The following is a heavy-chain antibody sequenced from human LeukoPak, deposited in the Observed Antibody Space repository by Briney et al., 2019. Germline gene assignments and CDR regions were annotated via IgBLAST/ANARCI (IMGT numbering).Heavy chain of an antibody. V-gene: IGHV3-66*01. D-gene: IGHD6-19*01. CDR3: ARDLAVAGRKGDY. CDR1: GFTVSSNY. Sequence: GGSLRLSCAASGFTVSSNYMSWVRQAPGKGLELVSVIYSGGSTYYADSVKGRFTISRDNSKNTLYLQMNSLRAEDTAVYYCARDLAVAGRKGDYWGQGTLVTVSS. J-gene: IGHJ4*02. CDR2: IYSGGST.